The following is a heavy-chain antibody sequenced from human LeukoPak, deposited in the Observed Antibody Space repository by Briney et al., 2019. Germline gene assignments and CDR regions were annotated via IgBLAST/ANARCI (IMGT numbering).Heavy chain of an antibody. V-gene: IGHV3-7*01. J-gene: IGHJ4*02. D-gene: IGHD3-3*01. Sequence: PGGSLRLSCAASGFTFSGYWMSWVRQAPGKGLEWVANIKQDGSEKYYVDSVKGRFTISRDNAKNSLYLQMNSLRAEDTAVYYCAREVEWLVDYWGQGTLVTVSS. CDR2: IKQDGSEK. CDR3: AREVEWLVDY. CDR1: GFTFSGYW.